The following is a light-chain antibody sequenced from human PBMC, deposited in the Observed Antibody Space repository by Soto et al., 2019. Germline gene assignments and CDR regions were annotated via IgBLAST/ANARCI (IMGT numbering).Light chain of an antibody. Sequence: DIQMTQSPSSVSASVGDRVTITCRASQGISTWLAWYQQKAGKAPKLLIYGASFLQSGVPSRFGGSGSGTDFILTISSLQPDDFGTYSCQQLHSWGVTFGGGTKVDIK. CDR2: GAS. V-gene: IGKV1-12*01. J-gene: IGKJ4*01. CDR1: QGISTW. CDR3: QQLHSWGVT.